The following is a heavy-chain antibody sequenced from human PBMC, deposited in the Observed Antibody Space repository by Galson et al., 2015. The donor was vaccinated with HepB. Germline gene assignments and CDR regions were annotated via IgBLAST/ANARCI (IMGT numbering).Heavy chain of an antibody. V-gene: IGHV1-18*01. Sequence: SVKVSCKASGYTFSSYSITWVRQAPGQGLEWMGWISAYNRNTNYAQKLQGRVTMTTDRSTSTAYMELRSLRSDDTAVYYCARGVLVVGVAATQNNWFDPWGQGTLVTVSS. D-gene: IGHD2-15*01. CDR3: ARGVLVVGVAATQNNWFDP. CDR2: ISAYNRNT. J-gene: IGHJ5*02. CDR1: GYTFSSYS.